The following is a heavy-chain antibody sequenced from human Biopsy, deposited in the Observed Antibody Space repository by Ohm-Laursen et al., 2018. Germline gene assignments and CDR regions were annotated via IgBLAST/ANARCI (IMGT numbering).Heavy chain of an antibody. CDR3: GNEVHGRDY. D-gene: IGHD2-15*01. CDR1: GKTFSDYQ. V-gene: IGHV4-34*08. Sequence: TLSLTCAVFGKTFSDYQSSWISHPPGKGLEWIGQINQAGTTTNNPSLKSRVSISADASKYEFSLRLTSVTAADTAVYLCGNEVHGRDYWGLGAQVTVSS. CDR2: INQAGTT. J-gene: IGHJ4*02.